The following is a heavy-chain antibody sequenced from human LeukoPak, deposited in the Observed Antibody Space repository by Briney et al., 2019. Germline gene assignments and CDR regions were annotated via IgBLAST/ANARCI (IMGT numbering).Heavy chain of an antibody. V-gene: IGHV4-34*01. J-gene: IGHJ4*02. CDR2: INHSGST. CDR3: ARQGYDFCSSYYD. CDR1: GGSFSGYY. Sequence: SETLSLTCAVYGGSFSGYYWSWIRQPPGKGLEWIGEINHSGSTKYNPSLKSRVTITVDTAKKQFSLMQSSVTAADTAVFYCARQGYDFCSSYYDLGQGGLVTVSS. D-gene: IGHD3-3*01.